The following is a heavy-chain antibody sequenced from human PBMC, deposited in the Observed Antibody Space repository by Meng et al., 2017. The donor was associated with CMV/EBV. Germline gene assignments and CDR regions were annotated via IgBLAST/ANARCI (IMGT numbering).Heavy chain of an antibody. CDR1: GFTFSDYS. CDR2: ISDIGEYI. J-gene: IGHJ3*01. CDR3: ARDVVPAALDGFDL. D-gene: IGHD2-2*01. V-gene: IGHV3-21*01. Sequence: ESLKISCAGSGFTFSDYSMNWVRQAPGKGLEWVSSISDIGEYIFYADSVKGRFTISRDNAKNSLYLQMHSLRAEDTAVYYCARDVVPAALDGFDLWGQGIMVTVSS.